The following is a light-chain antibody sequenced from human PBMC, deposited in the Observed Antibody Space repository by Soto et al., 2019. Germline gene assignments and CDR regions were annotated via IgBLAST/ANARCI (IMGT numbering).Light chain of an antibody. V-gene: IGKV1-6*01. CDR1: QGIRND. Sequence: AIQLTQSPASLSASVGDTVTIACRASQGIRNDLGWYQQKPGQAPKLLIYTTSSLHSGVPSRFSGSGSQRDFTLTISGLQPGDFATYYCLQSYIYPLTFGGGTKVEI. CDR2: TTS. J-gene: IGKJ4*01. CDR3: LQSYIYPLT.